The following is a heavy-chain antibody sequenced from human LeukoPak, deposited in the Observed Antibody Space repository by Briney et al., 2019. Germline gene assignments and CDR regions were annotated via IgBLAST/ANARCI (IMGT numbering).Heavy chain of an antibody. D-gene: IGHD3-16*01. V-gene: IGHV3-7*03. CDR1: GFTFSSYW. CDR2: INHNGNVN. J-gene: IGHJ6*02. CDR3: ARGGGLDV. Sequence: GGSLRLSCAASGFTFSSYWMNWARQAPGKGLEWLASINHNGNVNYYVDSVKGRFTISRDNAKNSLYLQMSNLRAEETAVYFCARGGGLDVWGQGATVTVSS.